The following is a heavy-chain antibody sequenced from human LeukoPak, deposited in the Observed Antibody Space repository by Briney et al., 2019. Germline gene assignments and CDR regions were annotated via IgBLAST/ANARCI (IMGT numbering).Heavy chain of an antibody. V-gene: IGHV3-30-3*01. CDR2: MPFDGSNE. J-gene: IGHJ6*03. CDR3: AKGTGTTFYYYYMDV. Sequence: GRSLRLSCVASGFIFNTYTIHWVRQAPGKGPEWVAVMPFDGSNEYYADSVKGRFTISRDNSKNTLYLQMNSLRADDTAVYYCAKGTGTTFYYYYMDVWGKGTTVTVPS. D-gene: IGHD1-1*01. CDR1: GFIFNTYT.